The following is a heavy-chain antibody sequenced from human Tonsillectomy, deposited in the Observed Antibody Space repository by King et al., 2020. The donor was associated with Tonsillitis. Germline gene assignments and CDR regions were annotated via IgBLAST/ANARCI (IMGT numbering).Heavy chain of an antibody. CDR1: GGTISSSSYY. CDR2: MDYSGST. D-gene: IGHD2-2*01. CDR3: ARRGIVPAARDFYYYSMDV. J-gene: IGHJ6*03. Sequence: LQLQESGPGLVKPSETLSLTCIVSGGTISSSSYYWGWIRQPPGKGLEWIGSMDYSGSTSYNSSLKSRVTISGDPSKNQFSLKLTSVTAADTAVYYCARRGIVPAARDFYYYSMDVWGKGTTVTVSS. V-gene: IGHV4-39*01.